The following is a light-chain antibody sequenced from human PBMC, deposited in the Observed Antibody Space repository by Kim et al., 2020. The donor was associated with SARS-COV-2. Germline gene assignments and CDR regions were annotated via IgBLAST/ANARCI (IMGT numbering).Light chain of an antibody. CDR1: SLRSYY. V-gene: IGLV3-19*01. Sequence: ALGQPGRITYQGDSLRSYYASRYQQTPGQAPVLVIYGKNNRTSGIPDRFSASRSGNTASLTITGAQAEDEADYYCNSRDSSGNQWVFGGGTKLTVL. CDR3: NSRDSSGNQWV. CDR2: GKN. J-gene: IGLJ3*02.